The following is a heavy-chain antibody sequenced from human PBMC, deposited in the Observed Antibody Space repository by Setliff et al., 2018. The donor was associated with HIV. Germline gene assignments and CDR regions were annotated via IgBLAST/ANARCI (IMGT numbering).Heavy chain of an antibody. V-gene: IGHV1-69*05. D-gene: IGHD2-2*01. CDR3: ARESACSSTSCPKVLDY. J-gene: IGHJ4*02. CDR1: GGTFGIYG. Sequence: PSVKVSCTSSGGTFGIYGISWVRQAPGQGLEWMGGTIPMFGTANYAQKFQGRVTITTDESTNTGHMELSSLRSEDMAVYYCARESACSSTSCPKVLDYWGQGTLVT. CDR2: TIPMFGTA.